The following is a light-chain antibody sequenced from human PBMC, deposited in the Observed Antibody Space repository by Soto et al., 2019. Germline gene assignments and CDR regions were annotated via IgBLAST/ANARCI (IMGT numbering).Light chain of an antibody. CDR1: QSISSY. Sequence: DIRPTQSPSSLSASVCDRVTITCLASQSISSYLNWYQQKPGEAPKLLIYAASSLQSGVPSRFSGSGPGTDFTLTISSLQPEDFATYYCQQSYSTPITFGQGTRLEIK. CDR2: AAS. J-gene: IGKJ5*01. CDR3: QQSYSTPIT. V-gene: IGKV1-39*01.